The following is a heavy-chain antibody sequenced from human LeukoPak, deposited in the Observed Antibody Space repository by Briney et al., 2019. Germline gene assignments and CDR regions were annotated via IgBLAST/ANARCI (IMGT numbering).Heavy chain of an antibody. J-gene: IGHJ4*02. D-gene: IGHD3-10*01. CDR1: GFTFSSYA. CDR2: ISYDGSNK. Sequence: GRSLRLSCAASGFTFSSYAMHWVRQAPGKGLEWVAVISYDGSNKYYADSVKGRFTISRDNSKNTLYLQMNSLRAEDTAVYYWARAGGGNWGQGTLVTVSS. V-gene: IGHV3-30*04. CDR3: ARAGGGN.